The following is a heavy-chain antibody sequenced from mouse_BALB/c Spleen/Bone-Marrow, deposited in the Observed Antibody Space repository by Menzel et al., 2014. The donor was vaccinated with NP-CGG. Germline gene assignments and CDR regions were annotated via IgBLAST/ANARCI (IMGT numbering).Heavy chain of an antibody. CDR3: ARLEKIGVRDSMDY. J-gene: IGHJ4*01. Sequence: LQESGPELVKPGASMKISCKTSGYSFTGYTMNWVKQSHGKNLEWIGLINPYNGGTSFNQKFKGKATLTVDKSSSTAYMELSSLTSEDSAVYYCARLEKIGVRDSMDYWGQGTTVTVSS. CDR1: GYSFTGYT. D-gene: IGHD2-14*01. CDR2: INPYNGGT. V-gene: IGHV1S135*01.